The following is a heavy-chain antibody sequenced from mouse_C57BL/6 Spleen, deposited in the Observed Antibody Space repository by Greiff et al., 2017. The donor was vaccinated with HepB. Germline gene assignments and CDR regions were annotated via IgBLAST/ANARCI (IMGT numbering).Heavy chain of an antibody. J-gene: IGHJ4*01. Sequence: EVQLQQSGPGLVKPSQSLSLTCSVTGYSITSGYYWNWIRQFPGNKLEWMGYISYDGSNNYNPSLKNRISITRDTSKNQFFLKLNSVTTEDTATYYCARRSPGGGYAMDYWGQGTSVTVSS. CDR2: ISYDGSN. CDR3: ARRSPGGGYAMDY. V-gene: IGHV3-6*01. CDR1: GYSITSGYY.